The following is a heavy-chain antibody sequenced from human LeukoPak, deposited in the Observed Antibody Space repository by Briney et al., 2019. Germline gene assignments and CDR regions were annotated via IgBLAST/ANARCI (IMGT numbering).Heavy chain of an antibody. CDR3: ARAGPWGSRGTTYMDV. CDR1: GFTFSSYG. CDR2: IRYDGSNK. Sequence: GGSLRLSCAASGFTFSSYGMHWVRQAPGKGLEWVAFIRYDGSNKYYADSVKGRFTISRDNSKNTLYLQMNSLKTEDTAVYYCARAGPWGSRGTTYMDVWGKGTTVTVSS. J-gene: IGHJ6*03. D-gene: IGHD1-1*01. V-gene: IGHV3-30*02.